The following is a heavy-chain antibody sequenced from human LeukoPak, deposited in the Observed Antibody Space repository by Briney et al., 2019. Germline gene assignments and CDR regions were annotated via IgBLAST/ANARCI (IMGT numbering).Heavy chain of an antibody. CDR3: AKAYHDSGCLIDY. CDR2: ISYDGSNK. CDR1: GFTFSSYG. J-gene: IGHJ4*02. Sequence: PGRSLTLSCAASGFTFSSYGMHWVRQAPGKGLEWVAVISYDGSNKYYADSVKGRFTISRDNSKNTLYLQMNSLRAEDTAVYYCAKAYHDSGCLIDYWGQGTLVTVSS. D-gene: IGHD6-19*01. V-gene: IGHV3-30*18.